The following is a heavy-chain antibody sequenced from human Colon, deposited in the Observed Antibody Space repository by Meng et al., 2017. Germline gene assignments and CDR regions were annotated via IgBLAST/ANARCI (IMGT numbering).Heavy chain of an antibody. CDR3: ARDLGRGYYDSSGYYPPPYWYFDL. CDR2: IYYSGST. J-gene: IGHJ2*01. CDR1: GGSISSSSYN. Sequence: GPGLGKPSEHLSLTCPVSGGSISSSSYNWGWIRQPPGKGLEWIGSIYYSGSTYYNPSLKSRVTISVDTSKNQFSLKLSSVTAADTAVYYCARDLGRGYYDSSGYYPPPYWYFDLWGRGTLVTVSS. V-gene: IGHV4-39*07. D-gene: IGHD3-22*01.